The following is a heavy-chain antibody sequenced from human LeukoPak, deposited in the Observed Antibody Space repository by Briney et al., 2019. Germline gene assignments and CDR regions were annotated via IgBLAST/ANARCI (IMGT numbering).Heavy chain of an antibody. V-gene: IGHV3-48*01. CDR2: ISSSSSTI. CDR3: ARADSTTVTRNWFDP. D-gene: IGHD4-17*01. J-gene: IGHJ5*02. Sequence: PGGSLRLSCAASGFTFSSYSMNWVRQAPGKGLEWVSYISSSSSTIYYADPVKGRFTISRDNAKNSLYLQMNSLRAEDTAVYYCARADSTTVTRNWFDPWGQGTLVTVSS. CDR1: GFTFSSYS.